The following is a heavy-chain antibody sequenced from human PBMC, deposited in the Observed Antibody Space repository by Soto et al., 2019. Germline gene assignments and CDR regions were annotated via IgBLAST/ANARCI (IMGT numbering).Heavy chain of an antibody. J-gene: IGHJ4*02. Sequence: QITLKESGPTLVKPTQTLTLTCTFSGFSLSSTRMAVGWIRQPPGKALEWLALIYWDDDKRYSPFLKSRLTITREPSKTRVFLKWPNRDLVKTARFSCAHFVVAVLGYYFATGGQGPRATSSS. V-gene: IGHV2-5*02. CDR1: GFSLSSTRMA. D-gene: IGHD2-15*01. CDR3: AHFVVAVLGYYFAT. CDR2: IYWDDDK.